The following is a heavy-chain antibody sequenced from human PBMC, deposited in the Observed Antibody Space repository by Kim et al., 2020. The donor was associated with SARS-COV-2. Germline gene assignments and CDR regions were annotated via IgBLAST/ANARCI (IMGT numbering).Heavy chain of an antibody. J-gene: IGHJ4*02. CDR1: GDSVSTNTGA. D-gene: IGHD6-6*01. V-gene: IGHV6-1*01. CDR2: TYYRSKWYN. CDR3: AARFFDY. Sequence: SQTLSLTCAISGDSVSTNTGAWNWIRQSPSRGLEWLGRTYYRSKWYNDYPVSMKSRIIINPDTSKNQFSLQLNSVTPEDTAVYYCAARFFDYWGQGILVTVSS.